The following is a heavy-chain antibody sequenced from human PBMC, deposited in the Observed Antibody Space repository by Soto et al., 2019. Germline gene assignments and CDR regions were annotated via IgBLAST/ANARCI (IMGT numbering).Heavy chain of an antibody. Sequence: SETLSLTCTVSGASISSGDYYWSWIRQPPGKGLEWIGYIFYSGNTFCNPSLRSRLTISVDTSKNQFSLRLSSVTAADTAVYYCARDVTMFDTNGYYYFFDSWGQGTLVTV. D-gene: IGHD3-22*01. CDR2: IFYSGNT. J-gene: IGHJ4*02. V-gene: IGHV4-30-4*01. CDR1: GASISSGDYY. CDR3: ARDVTMFDTNGYYYFFDS.